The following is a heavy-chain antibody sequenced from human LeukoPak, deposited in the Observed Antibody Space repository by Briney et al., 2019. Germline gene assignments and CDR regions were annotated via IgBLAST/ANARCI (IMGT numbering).Heavy chain of an antibody. J-gene: IGHJ4*02. D-gene: IGHD4-23*01. Sequence: GGSLRLSCAASGFTFGSYGMSWVRQAPGKGLEWVSVISGSGGSTSYADSVKGRFTISRDNSKNMLYLQMNSLRAEDTAVYYCAKGSARRWFWYFDYWGQGTLVTVSS. CDR1: GFTFGSYG. CDR2: ISGSGGST. CDR3: AKGSARRWFWYFDY. V-gene: IGHV3-23*01.